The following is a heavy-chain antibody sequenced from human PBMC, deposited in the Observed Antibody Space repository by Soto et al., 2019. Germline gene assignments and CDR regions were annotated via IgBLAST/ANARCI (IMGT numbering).Heavy chain of an antibody. V-gene: IGHV2-5*02. CDR2: IDWDDDD. Sequence: QITLKESGPTVVRPTKTLTLTCTFSGFSLTNIGVAVGWIRQPPGKAPECLVLIDWDDDDFYSPSLKSRLTLTKDPSKGQVYLTMSNMDPVDTALYYCVHRLVPQCRGDCSVSEYWGQGTLVTVAS. J-gene: IGHJ4*02. D-gene: IGHD2-21*02. CDR3: VHRLVPQCRGDCSVSEY. CDR1: GFSLTNIGVA.